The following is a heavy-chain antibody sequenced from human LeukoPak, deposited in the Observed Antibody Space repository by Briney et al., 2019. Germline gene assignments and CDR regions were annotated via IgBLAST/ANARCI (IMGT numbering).Heavy chain of an antibody. CDR1: GFTFNDYG. V-gene: IGHV3-23*01. D-gene: IGHD6-13*01. J-gene: IGHJ4*02. Sequence: GGSLRLSCTTSGFTFNDYGMNWVRQAPGEGLEWVSAISGSGHNTYYADSVKGRFTISRDNSKNTLYLQMNSLRAEDTAVYYCGRQAAPDYWGQGTLVTVSS. CDR3: GRQAAPDY. CDR2: ISGSGHNT.